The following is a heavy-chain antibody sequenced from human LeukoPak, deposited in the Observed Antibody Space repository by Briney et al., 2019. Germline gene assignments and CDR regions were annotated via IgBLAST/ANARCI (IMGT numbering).Heavy chain of an antibody. CDR1: GGSFSGYY. CDR3: ASGPNRALI. Sequence: SETLSLTCAVYGGSFSGYYWSWIRQTSGKGLEWIGEINYSGRTNYNPSLKSRVTISVDTSKNQFSLKLSSVTAADTAVYYCASGPNRALIWGQGTLVTDSS. D-gene: IGHD3-10*01. J-gene: IGHJ1*01. CDR2: INYSGRT. V-gene: IGHV4-34*01.